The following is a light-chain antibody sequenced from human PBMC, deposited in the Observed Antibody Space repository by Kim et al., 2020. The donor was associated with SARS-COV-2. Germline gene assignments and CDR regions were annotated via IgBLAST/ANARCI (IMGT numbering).Light chain of an antibody. CDR1: NIGGKS. V-gene: IGLV3-21*04. CDR2: YDN. J-gene: IGLJ2*01. CDR3: QVWDTTIHHVL. Sequence: VSVAPGKPARITCGGNNIGGKSVNWYQQKPGQAPVLVIYYDNSRPSGIPERFSGSNSGNTATLTISRVDAGDEADYYCQVWDTTIHHVLFGGGTQLTVL.